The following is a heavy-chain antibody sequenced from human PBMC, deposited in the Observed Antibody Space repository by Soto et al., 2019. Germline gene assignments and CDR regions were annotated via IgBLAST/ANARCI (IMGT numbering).Heavy chain of an antibody. CDR2: TYYSSKWYN. V-gene: IGHV6-1*01. J-gene: IGHJ6*02. CDR3: ARAMSVRRSSPSPYYYYGMDV. Sequence: SYSPTLLFGLTGDGISCNSVAWKWIQQSPSRGLVWLGSTYYSSKWYNDYAVSVKSRITITPDTSNNQCSRQLNSVPPEDTAVNYCARAMSVRRSSPSPYYYYGMDVWGQG. CDR1: GDGISCNSVA. D-gene: IGHD6-6*01.